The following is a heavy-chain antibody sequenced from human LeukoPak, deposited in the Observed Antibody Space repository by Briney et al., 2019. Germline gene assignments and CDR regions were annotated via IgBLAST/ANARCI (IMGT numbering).Heavy chain of an antibody. V-gene: IGHV3-30*02. CDR3: AKGGIVGARGYFDY. CDR1: GFTFNSYG. CDR2: IRYDGSNK. Sequence: GGSLRLSCAASGFTFNSYGMHWVRQAPGKGLEWVAFIRYDGSNKYYADSVKGRFTISRDNSKNTLYLQMNSLRAEDTAVYYCAKGGIVGARGYFDYWGQGTLVTVSS. D-gene: IGHD1-26*01. J-gene: IGHJ4*02.